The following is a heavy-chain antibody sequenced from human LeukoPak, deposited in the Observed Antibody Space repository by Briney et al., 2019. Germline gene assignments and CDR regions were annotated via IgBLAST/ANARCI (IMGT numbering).Heavy chain of an antibody. D-gene: IGHD6-19*01. CDR2: IYYSGST. CDR1: GGSISTSSYY. J-gene: IGHJ4*02. CDR3: ARTTHTSDWN. Sequence: PSETLSLTCTVSGGSISTSSYYWGWIRQPPGKGLECIGNIYYSGSTYYNPSLKSRVTISVDTSKNQFSLKLSSVTAADTAVYYCARTTHTSDWNWGQGTLVTVSS. V-gene: IGHV4-39*07.